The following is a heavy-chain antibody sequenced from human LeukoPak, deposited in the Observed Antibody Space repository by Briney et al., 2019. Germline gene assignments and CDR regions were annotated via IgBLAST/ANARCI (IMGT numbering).Heavy chain of an antibody. D-gene: IGHD2-2*01. CDR3: TKDSARGCSSTSCPLDY. CDR2: ISYEGSNK. Sequence: GGSLRLSCAASGFTFSSYGMHWVRQAPGKGLEWVAVISYEGSNKYYADSVKGRFTISRDNSKNTLYLQMDSLRAEDTAVYYCTKDSARGCSSTSCPLDYWGLGTLVTVSS. J-gene: IGHJ4*02. CDR1: GFTFSSYG. V-gene: IGHV3-30*18.